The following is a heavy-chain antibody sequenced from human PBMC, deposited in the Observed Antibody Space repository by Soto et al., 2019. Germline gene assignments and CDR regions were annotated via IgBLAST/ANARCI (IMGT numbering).Heavy chain of an antibody. Sequence: GGSLRLSCAASGFTVSSNYMSWVRQAPGKGLEWVSVIYSGGSTYYADSVKGRFTISRDNSKNTLYLQMNSLRAEDTAVYYCASPTYYYDSSGPPAYWGQGTLVTVSS. CDR3: ASPTYYYDSSGPPAY. J-gene: IGHJ4*02. D-gene: IGHD3-22*01. CDR1: GFTVSSNY. CDR2: IYSGGST. V-gene: IGHV3-53*01.